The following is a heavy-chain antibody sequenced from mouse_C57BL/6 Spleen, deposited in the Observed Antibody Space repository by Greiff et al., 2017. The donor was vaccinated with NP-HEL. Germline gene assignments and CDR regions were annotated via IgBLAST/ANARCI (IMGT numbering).Heavy chain of an antibody. Sequence: EVQLQESGGDLVKPGGSLKLSCAASGFTFSSYGMSWVRQTPDKRLEWVATISSGGSYTYYPDSVKGRFTISRDNAKNTLYLQMSSLKSEDTAMYYCARPHGDSSGYPSFDYWGQGTTLTVSS. D-gene: IGHD3-2*02. CDR3: ARPHGDSSGYPSFDY. V-gene: IGHV5-6*01. J-gene: IGHJ2*01. CDR1: GFTFSSYG. CDR2: ISSGGSYT.